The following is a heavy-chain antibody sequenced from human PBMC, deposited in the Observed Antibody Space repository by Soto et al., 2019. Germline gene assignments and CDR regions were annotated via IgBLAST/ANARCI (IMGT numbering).Heavy chain of an antibody. CDR2: ISGSGGST. CDR1: GFTFSSYA. V-gene: IGHV3-23*01. CDR3: AKNPVGYYYDSSGPGAFDI. J-gene: IGHJ3*02. D-gene: IGHD3-22*01. Sequence: GGSLRLSCAASGFTFSSYAMSWVRQAPGKGLEWVSAISGSGGSTYYADSVKGRFTISRDNSKNTLYLQMNSLRAEDTAVYYCAKNPVGYYYDSSGPGAFDIWGQGTMVTVSS.